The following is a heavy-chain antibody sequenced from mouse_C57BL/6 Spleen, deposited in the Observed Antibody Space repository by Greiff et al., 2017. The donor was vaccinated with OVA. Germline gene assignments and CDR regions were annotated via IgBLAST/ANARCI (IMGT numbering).Heavy chain of an antibody. CDR2: IDPSDSYT. CDR1: GYTFTSYW. CDR3: ARSDGSSYWFAY. D-gene: IGHD1-1*01. Sequence: VQLQQPGAELVMPGASVKLSCKASGYTFTSYWMHWVKQRPGQGLEWIGEIDPSDSYTNYNQKFKGKSTLTVDKSSSTAYMQLSSLTSEDSAVYYCARSDGSSYWFAYWGQGTLVTVSA. V-gene: IGHV1-69*01. J-gene: IGHJ3*01.